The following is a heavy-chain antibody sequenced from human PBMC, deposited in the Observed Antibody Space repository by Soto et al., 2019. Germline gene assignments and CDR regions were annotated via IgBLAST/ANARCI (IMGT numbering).Heavy chain of an antibody. D-gene: IGHD5-18*01. J-gene: IGHJ6*02. V-gene: IGHV5-10-1*01. CDR3: ARTSMQSRGYSYGHGGMDV. CDR2: IDPTDSYT. CDR1: GYSFTTYW. Sequence: PGESLKISCQASGYSFTTYWISWVRQMPGKGLECMGRIDPTDSYTDYGPSFEGHVTMSVDRSINTAYLEWSSLKASDSAMYYCARTSMQSRGYSYGHGGMDVWGQGTTVTVSS.